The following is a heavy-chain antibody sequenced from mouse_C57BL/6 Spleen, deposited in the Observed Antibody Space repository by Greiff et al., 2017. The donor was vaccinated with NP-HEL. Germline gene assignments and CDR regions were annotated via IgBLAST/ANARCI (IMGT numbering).Heavy chain of an antibody. CDR2: IDPSDSET. Sequence: QVQLQQPGAELVRPGSSVKLSCKASGYTFTSYWMHWVKQRPIQGLEWIGNIDPSDSETHYNQKFKDKATLTVDKSSSTAYMQLSSLTSEDSAVYYCARSEYYYGSRTGSGYWGQGTTLTVSS. J-gene: IGHJ2*01. D-gene: IGHD1-1*01. V-gene: IGHV1-52*01. CDR3: ARSEYYYGSRTGSGY. CDR1: GYTFTSYW.